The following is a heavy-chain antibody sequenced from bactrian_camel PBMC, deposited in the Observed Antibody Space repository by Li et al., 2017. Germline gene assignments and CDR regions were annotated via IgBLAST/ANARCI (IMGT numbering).Heavy chain of an antibody. D-gene: IGHD4*01. V-gene: IGHV3S53*01. CDR2: IDVYGST. CDR1: GLSLDNNY. J-gene: IGHJ4*01. Sequence: VQLVESGGGSVQTGGSLTLSCTVSGLSLDNNYMGWFRQVPGEQREGVACIDVYGSTRFLDAVKGRFTISRDNAKNTLYLRLDSLKTEDTAMYYCENYIPARSDATSLPRPKGQGTQVTVS.